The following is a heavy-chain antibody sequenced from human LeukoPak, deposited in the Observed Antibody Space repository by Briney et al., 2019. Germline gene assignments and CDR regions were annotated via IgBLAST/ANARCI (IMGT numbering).Heavy chain of an antibody. CDR1: EFTLSSYD. V-gene: IGHV3-48*03. D-gene: IGHD3-22*01. CDR3: AGAIIGYYHY. CDR2: ISRSGTTI. J-gene: IGHJ4*02. Sequence: GGSLRLSCAASEFTLSSYDINWVRQAPGEGLEWVSYISRSGTTIYYAASVRGRFTISRDNAKNSVHLQMDSLRADDTAVYFCAGAIIGYYHYWVQGTLVTVSS.